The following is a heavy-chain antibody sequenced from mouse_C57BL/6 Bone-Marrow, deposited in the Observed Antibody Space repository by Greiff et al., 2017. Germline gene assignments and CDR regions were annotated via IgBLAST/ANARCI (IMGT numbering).Heavy chain of an antibody. CDR2: IYPRDGST. CDR1: GYTFTSYD. D-gene: IGHD2-3*01. J-gene: IGHJ3*01. Sequence: VHLVESGPELVKPGASVKLSCKASGYTFTSYDINWVKQRPGQGLEWIGWIYPRDGSTKYNEKFKGKATLTVDTSSSTAYMELHSLTSEDSAVYFCAREGLYDGYYWFAYWGQGTLVTVSA. CDR3: AREGLYDGYYWFAY. V-gene: IGHV1-85*01.